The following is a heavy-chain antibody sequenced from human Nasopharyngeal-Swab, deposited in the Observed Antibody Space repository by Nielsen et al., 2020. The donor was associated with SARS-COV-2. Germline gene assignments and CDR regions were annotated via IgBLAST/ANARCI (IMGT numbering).Heavy chain of an antibody. CDR3: ARVPRDRSGWHFDY. J-gene: IGHJ4*02. CDR1: GFTFSDYY. Sequence: GESLKISCAAFGFTFSDYYMSWIRQAPGKGLEWVSYISSSGSTIYYADSVKGRFTISRDNAKNSLYLQMNSLRAEDTAVYYCARVPRDRSGWHFDYWGQGTLVTVSS. D-gene: IGHD6-19*01. V-gene: IGHV3-11*01. CDR2: ISSSGSTI.